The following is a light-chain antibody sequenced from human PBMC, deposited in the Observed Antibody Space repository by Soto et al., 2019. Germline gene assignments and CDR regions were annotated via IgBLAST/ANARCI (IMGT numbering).Light chain of an antibody. CDR1: NVGSKF. V-gene: IGLV3-21*02. CDR3: QVWHIGSYRV. J-gene: IGLJ3*02. CDR2: DDT. Sequence: SYELTQPPSVSVAPGQTATISCGGNNVGSKFVHWYQQKPGQAPVLVVYDDTYRPSGIPERFSGSNSGNTATLTISRVEAGDEAAYYCQVWHIGSYRVFGGGTKRTVL.